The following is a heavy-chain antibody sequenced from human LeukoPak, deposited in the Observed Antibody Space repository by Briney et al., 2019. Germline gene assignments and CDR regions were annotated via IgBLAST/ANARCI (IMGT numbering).Heavy chain of an antibody. CDR3: ARDRYDYVWGSYRDY. J-gene: IGHJ4*02. CDR1: GFTFSDYY. CDR2: ISSSGSTI. Sequence: TGGSLRLSCAASGFTFSDYYMSWIRQAPGKGLEWVSYISSSGSTIYYADSVKGRFTISRDNAKNSLYLQTNSLRAEDTAVYYCARDRYDYVWGSYRDYWGQGTLVTVSS. V-gene: IGHV3-11*01. D-gene: IGHD3-16*02.